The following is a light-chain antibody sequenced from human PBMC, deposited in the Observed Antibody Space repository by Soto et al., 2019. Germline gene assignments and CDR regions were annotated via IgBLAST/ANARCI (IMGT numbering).Light chain of an antibody. CDR2: DVS. J-gene: IGLJ1*01. CDR3: SSYAGTNIHYV. CDR1: SSDVGGYNY. V-gene: IGLV2-8*01. Sequence: QSVLTQPPSASGSPGQSVTISYTGTSSDVGGYNYVSWYQQHPGKAPKLMIYDVSKRPSGVPDRFSGSKSGNTASLTVSGLQAEDEADYYCSSYAGTNIHYVFGTGTKVTVL.